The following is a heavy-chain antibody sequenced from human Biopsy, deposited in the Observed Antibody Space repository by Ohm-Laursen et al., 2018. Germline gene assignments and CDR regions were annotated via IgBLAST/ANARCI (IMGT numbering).Heavy chain of an antibody. D-gene: IGHD2/OR15-2a*01. J-gene: IGHJ6*02. V-gene: IGHV4-59*01. Sequence: GSLSLTCTVSGGSISSDYWSWIRQTPGKGLEWIGYIYYSGSTNYNPSLKSRVTISVDTSKNQFSLRLNSVTAADTAVYYCARATNSTGWPYYYFYGMDVWGQGTTVTVSS. CDR1: GGSISSDY. CDR2: IYYSGST. CDR3: ARATNSTGWPYYYFYGMDV.